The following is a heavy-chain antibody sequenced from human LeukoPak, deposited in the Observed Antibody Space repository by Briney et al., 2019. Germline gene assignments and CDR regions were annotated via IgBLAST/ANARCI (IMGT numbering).Heavy chain of an antibody. V-gene: IGHV4-59*08. CDR1: GGSFSGYY. Sequence: SETLSLTCAVYGGSFSGYYWSWIRQPPGKGLEWIGYIYYSGSTNYNPSLKSRVTISVDTSKNQFSLKLSSVTAADTAVYYCASFSSGFGYWGQGTLVTVSS. D-gene: IGHD6-19*01. CDR3: ASFSSGFGY. J-gene: IGHJ4*02. CDR2: IYYSGST.